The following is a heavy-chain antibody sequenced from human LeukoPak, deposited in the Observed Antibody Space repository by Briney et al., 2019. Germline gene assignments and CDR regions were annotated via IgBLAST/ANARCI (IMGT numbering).Heavy chain of an antibody. J-gene: IGHJ2*01. V-gene: IGHV4-61*02. Sequence: SETLSLTCTVSGGSISSGSYYWSWIRQPAGKGLEWIGRIYTSGSTNYNPSLKSRVTISVDTSKNQFSLKLSSVTAADTAVYYCAKGVAAAGFWYFDLWGRGTLVTVSS. CDR1: GGSISSGSYY. D-gene: IGHD6-13*01. CDR2: IYTSGST. CDR3: AKGVAAAGFWYFDL.